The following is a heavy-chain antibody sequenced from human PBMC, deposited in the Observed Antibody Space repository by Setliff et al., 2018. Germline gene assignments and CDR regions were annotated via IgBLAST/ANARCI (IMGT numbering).Heavy chain of an antibody. CDR3: ARDGNNWNDLDY. Sequence: ASVKVSCKASGYTFTRYAMHWVRQAPGQRLEWMGWINTGNGNTTYSQRFQGRVTFTRDTSASTTYMELSSLRSEDTAVYYCARDGNNWNDLDYWGHGTLVTV. CDR1: GYTFTRYA. CDR2: INTGNGNT. J-gene: IGHJ4*01. D-gene: IGHD1-20*01. V-gene: IGHV1-3*04.